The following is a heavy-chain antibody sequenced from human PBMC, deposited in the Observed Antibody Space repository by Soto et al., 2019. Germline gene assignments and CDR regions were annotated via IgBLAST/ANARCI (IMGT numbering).Heavy chain of an antibody. CDR2: ISSSSSTI. D-gene: IGHD3-10*01. Sequence: EVQLVESGGGLVQPGGSLRISCAASGFTFSSNSMNWVRQAPGKGLEWVSYISSSSSTIYYADSVKGRFTISRDNAKNSMYLSMHNLRAEDTAVYYCARDRGSGSYYNSYYYYYMDVWGKGTTVTVSS. CDR1: GFTFSSNS. CDR3: ARDRGSGSYYNSYYYYYMDV. V-gene: IGHV3-48*01. J-gene: IGHJ6*03.